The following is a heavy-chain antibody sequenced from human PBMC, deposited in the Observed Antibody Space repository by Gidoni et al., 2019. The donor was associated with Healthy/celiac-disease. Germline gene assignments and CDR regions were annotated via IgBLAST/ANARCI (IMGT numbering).Heavy chain of an antibody. CDR1: GSTFSSYS. CDR2: ISSSSSYI. CDR3: ARAAADYYDSSGYYYHFDY. D-gene: IGHD3-22*01. J-gene: IGHJ4*02. V-gene: IGHV3-21*01. Sequence: EVQLVESGGGLVKPGGSLRLSCAASGSTFSSYSMNWVRQAPGKGLEWVSSISSSSSYIYYADSVKGRFTISRDNAKNSLYLQMNSLRAEDTAVYYCARAAADYYDSSGYYYHFDYWGQGTLVTVSS.